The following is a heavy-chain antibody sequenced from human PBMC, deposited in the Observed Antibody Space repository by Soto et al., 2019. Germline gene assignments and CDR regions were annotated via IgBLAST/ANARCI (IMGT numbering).Heavy chain of an antibody. CDR2: ISSSSTYI. CDR1: GFTFSSYS. Sequence: EVQLVESGGGLVKPGGSLRLSCAASGFTFSSYSRNWVRQAPGKGLEWVSSISSSSTYIYYADSVTGRFTISRDNAKNLLYLQMNSLRAEDTAVFYCARSPRYCSSTSCYDWYFDLWGRGTLVTVSS. J-gene: IGHJ2*01. V-gene: IGHV3-21*01. D-gene: IGHD2-2*01. CDR3: ARSPRYCSSTSCYDWYFDL.